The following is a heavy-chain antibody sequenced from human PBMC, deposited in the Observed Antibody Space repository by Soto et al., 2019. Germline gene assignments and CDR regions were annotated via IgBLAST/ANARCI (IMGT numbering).Heavy chain of an antibody. CDR3: AYILVGQWLVPGGY. V-gene: IGHV3-23*01. CDR2: SDFSGRLR. CDR1: GFTSS. D-gene: IGHD6-19*01. J-gene: IGHJ4*02. Sequence: EVQILESGGALIQPGGSLRLSCEASGFTSSMTWVRQAPGKGLEWVSASDFSGRLRYYADSVRGRLTIFRDTSVNTLFLQMNSLRTEDTAVYYCAYILVGQWLVPGGYWGPGTLVTVSS.